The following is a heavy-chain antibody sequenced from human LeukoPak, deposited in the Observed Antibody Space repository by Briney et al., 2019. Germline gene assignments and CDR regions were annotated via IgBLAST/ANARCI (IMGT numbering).Heavy chain of an antibody. Sequence: GGSLRLSCAASGFTFSSYGMHWVRQAPGKGLEWVAFIRYDGSNKYYADSVKSRFTISRDNSKNTLYLQMNSLRAEDTAVYYCASLSRDGYNFDYWGQGTLVTVSS. CDR1: GFTFSSYG. CDR3: ASLSRDGYNFDY. J-gene: IGHJ4*02. CDR2: IRYDGSNK. D-gene: IGHD5-24*01. V-gene: IGHV3-30*02.